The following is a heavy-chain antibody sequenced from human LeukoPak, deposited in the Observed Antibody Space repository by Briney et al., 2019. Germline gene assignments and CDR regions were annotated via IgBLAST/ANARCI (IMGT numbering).Heavy chain of an antibody. CDR2: IYYSGNT. Sequence: PSQTLSLTCTVSGGSISSGDYYWSWIRQHPGKGLEWIGYIYYSGNTYYNPSLKSRVTISIDTSKNQFSLKLSSVPAADTAVYYCARDRGRYFDWLHWGQGTLVTVSS. CDR1: GGSISSGDYY. CDR3: ARDRGRYFDWLH. J-gene: IGHJ4*02. V-gene: IGHV4-31*03. D-gene: IGHD3-9*01.